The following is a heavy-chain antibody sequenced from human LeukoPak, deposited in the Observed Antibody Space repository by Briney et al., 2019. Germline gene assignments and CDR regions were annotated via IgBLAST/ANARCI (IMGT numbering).Heavy chain of an antibody. J-gene: IGHJ6*03. V-gene: IGHV1-2*02. CDR1: GYTFTGYY. Sequence: ASVKVSCKASGYTFTGYYMHWVRQAPGQGLEWMGWINPNSGGTNYAQKFQGRVTMTRDTSISTAYMELRSLRSDDTAVYYCARERYSSSPGSMDVWGKGTTVTVSS. CDR2: INPNSGGT. CDR3: ARERYSSSPGSMDV. D-gene: IGHD6-13*01.